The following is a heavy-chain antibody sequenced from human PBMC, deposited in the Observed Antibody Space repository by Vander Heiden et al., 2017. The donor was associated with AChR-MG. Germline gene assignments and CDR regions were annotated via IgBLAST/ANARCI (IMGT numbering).Heavy chain of an antibody. CDR3: ARGVGYCSGGSCYSDGYWYFDL. Sequence: QVQLVQSGAEVKKPGSSVKLPRKASGGTFSSYAISSLRQAPGQGLEWMGGIIPIFGTANYAQKFQGRVTITADESTSTAYMELSSLRSEDTAVYYCARGVGYCSGGSCYSDGYWYFDLWGRGTLVTVSS. D-gene: IGHD2-15*01. J-gene: IGHJ2*01. V-gene: IGHV1-69*01. CDR1: GGTFSSYA. CDR2: IIPIFGTA.